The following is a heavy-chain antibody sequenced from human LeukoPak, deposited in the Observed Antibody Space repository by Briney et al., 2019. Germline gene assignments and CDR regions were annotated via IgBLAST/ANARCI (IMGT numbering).Heavy chain of an antibody. Sequence: GGSLRLSCAASGFTFSSYEMNWVRQAPGKGLEWVAFISYDGSNKYYADSVKGRFTISRDNSKNTLYLQMNSLRAEDTALYYCAKEKQIGYYYGSGRVFDYWGQGTLVTVSS. CDR3: AKEKQIGYYYGSGRVFDY. D-gene: IGHD3-10*01. V-gene: IGHV3-30*04. CDR1: GFTFSSYE. J-gene: IGHJ4*02. CDR2: ISYDGSNK.